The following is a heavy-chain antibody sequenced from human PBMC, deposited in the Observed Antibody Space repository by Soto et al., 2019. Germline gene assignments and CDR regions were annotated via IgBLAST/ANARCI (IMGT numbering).Heavy chain of an antibody. D-gene: IGHD3-22*01. CDR1: GYTFTSYD. CDR3: ATDRYYYDSSGYSYFDY. CDR2: MNPNSGNT. V-gene: IGHV1-8*01. J-gene: IGHJ4*02. Sequence: ASVKVSCKASGYTFTSYDMKWVRQATGQGLEWMGWMNPNSGNTGYAQKFQGRVTMTGNTSIDTAYMELSSLRSEDTAVYYCATDRYYYDSSGYSYFDYWGQGTLVTVSS.